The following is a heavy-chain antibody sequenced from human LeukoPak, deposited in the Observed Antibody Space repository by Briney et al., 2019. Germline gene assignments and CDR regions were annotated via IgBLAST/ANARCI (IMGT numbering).Heavy chain of an antibody. Sequence: ASVKVSCKASGYTFTGYYMHWVRQAPGQGLEWMGWINPNSGGTNYAQKFQGRVTMTRDTSISTAYMELSRLRSDDTAVHYCARANFDWSNDAFDIWGQGTMVTVSS. CDR3: ARANFDWSNDAFDI. D-gene: IGHD3-9*01. CDR1: GYTFTGYY. CDR2: INPNSGGT. V-gene: IGHV1-2*02. J-gene: IGHJ3*02.